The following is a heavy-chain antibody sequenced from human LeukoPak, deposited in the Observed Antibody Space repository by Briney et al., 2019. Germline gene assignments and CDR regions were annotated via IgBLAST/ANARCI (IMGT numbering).Heavy chain of an antibody. CDR3: ARGYLSYYYDSSGYDY. CDR1: GYTFTGYY. V-gene: IGHV1-2*02. Sequence: ASVKVSCKASGYTFTGYYMHWVRQAPGQGLEWMGWINPNSGGTSYAQKFQGRVTMTRDTSISTAYMELSRLRSDDTAVYYCARGYLSYYYDSSGYDYWGQGTLVTVSS. CDR2: INPNSGGT. J-gene: IGHJ4*02. D-gene: IGHD3-22*01.